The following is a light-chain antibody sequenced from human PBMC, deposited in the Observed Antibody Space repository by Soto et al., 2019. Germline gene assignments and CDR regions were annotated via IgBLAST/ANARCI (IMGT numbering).Light chain of an antibody. CDR2: GAF. Sequence: EVVMTQSPVTLSVSPGERAALSCRASQSVGSNVAWYQQKPGQAPRLLIYGAFNRATGIPARFSGSGSGTEFTLTISSLQSEDFAVYYCQQYHGWPPMYTFGQGTKLEIK. CDR3: QQYHGWPPMYT. CDR1: QSVGSN. J-gene: IGKJ2*01. V-gene: IGKV3-15*01.